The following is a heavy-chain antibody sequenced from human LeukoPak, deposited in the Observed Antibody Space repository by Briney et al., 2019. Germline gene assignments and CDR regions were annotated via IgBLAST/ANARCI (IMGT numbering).Heavy chain of an antibody. CDR3: ARGITGDPFDY. D-gene: IGHD7-27*01. J-gene: IGHJ4*02. Sequence: SETLSLTCAVYGGSFSGYYWSWIRQPPGKGLEWIGYIYYSGSTYYNPSLKSRVTISVDTSKNQFSLKLSSVTAADTAVYYCARGITGDPFDYWGQGTLVTVSS. CDR1: GGSFSGYY. V-gene: IGHV4-30-4*01. CDR2: IYYSGST.